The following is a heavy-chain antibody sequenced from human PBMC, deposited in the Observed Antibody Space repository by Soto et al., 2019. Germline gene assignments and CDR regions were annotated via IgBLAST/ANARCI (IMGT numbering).Heavy chain of an antibody. CDR2: ISSDGDIT. D-gene: IGHD3-9*01. CDR1: GFTFSEYS. Sequence: GGSLRLSCSASGFTFSEYSMHWVRQAPGKGLQYVSTISSDGDITYYADSVKGRFTISRDNSKNTLYLQMNSLRPEDTAVYYCVKASTFYDILTGYYSTYFFDLWGQGTLVTVSS. V-gene: IGHV3-64D*06. J-gene: IGHJ5*02. CDR3: VKASTFYDILTGYYSTYFFDL.